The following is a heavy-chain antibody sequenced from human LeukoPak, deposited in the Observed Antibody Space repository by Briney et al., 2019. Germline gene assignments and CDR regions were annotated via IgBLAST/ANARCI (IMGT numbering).Heavy chain of an antibody. J-gene: IGHJ5*02. CDR3: ARVLVVVPRWFDP. V-gene: IGHV4-30-4*01. CDR2: IYYSGST. Sequence: SETLSLTCTVSGGSISSVDYLWSWIRQPPGKGLEWIGYIYYSGSTYYNPSLKSRVTISVDTSKNQFSLKLSAVTAADTAVYYCARVLVVVPRWFDPWGQGTLVTVSS. CDR1: GGSISSVDYL. D-gene: IGHD2-2*01.